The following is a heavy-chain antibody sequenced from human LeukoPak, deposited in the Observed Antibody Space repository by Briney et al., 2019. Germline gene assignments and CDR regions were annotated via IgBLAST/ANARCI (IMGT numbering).Heavy chain of an antibody. CDR2: ISSSSSYI. CDR1: GFTFSSYS. J-gene: IGHJ5*02. V-gene: IGHV3-21*04. CDR3: TRQLWEDEAENWFDP. Sequence: GGSLRLSCAASGFTFSSYSMNWVRQAPGKGLEWVSSISSSSSYIYYADSVKGRFTISRDNAKNSLYLQMNSLKTEDTAVYYCTRQLWEDEAENWFDPWGQGTLVTVSS. D-gene: IGHD5-18*01.